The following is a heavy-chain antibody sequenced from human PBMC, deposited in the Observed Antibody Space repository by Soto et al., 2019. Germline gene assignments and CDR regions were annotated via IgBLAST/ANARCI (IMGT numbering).Heavy chain of an antibody. Sequence: PSQTLSLTCAISGDSVSSNSAAWNWIRQSPSRGLEWLGRTYYRSKWYNDYAVSVKSRITINPDTSKNQFSLQLNSVTPEDTAVYYCARATDLPIAAAGFGWFDPGGQGTLVTVSS. CDR2: TYYRSKWYN. J-gene: IGHJ5*02. D-gene: IGHD6-13*01. CDR3: ARATDLPIAAAGFGWFDP. V-gene: IGHV6-1*01. CDR1: GDSVSSNSAA.